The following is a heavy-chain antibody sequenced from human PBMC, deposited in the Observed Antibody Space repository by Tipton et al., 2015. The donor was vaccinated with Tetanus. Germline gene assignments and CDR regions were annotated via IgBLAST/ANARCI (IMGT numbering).Heavy chain of an antibody. Sequence: SLRLSCAASGFTFSSYSMNWVRQAPGKGLEWVSYISSSSSTIYYADSVKGRFTISRDNAKNSLYLQMNSLRAEDTAVYYCATEYSSSSGYYYYGMDVWGQGTTVTVSS. CDR2: ISSSSSTI. J-gene: IGHJ6*02. CDR3: ATEYSSSSGYYYYGMDV. V-gene: IGHV3-48*04. D-gene: IGHD6-6*01. CDR1: GFTFSSYS.